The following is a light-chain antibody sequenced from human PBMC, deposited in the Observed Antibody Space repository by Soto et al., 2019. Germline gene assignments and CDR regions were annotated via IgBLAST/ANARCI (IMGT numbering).Light chain of an antibody. V-gene: IGLV1-40*01. CDR1: SSNIGAGYD. CDR2: SNS. J-gene: IGLJ1*01. CDR3: QSYGSSLSSYV. Sequence: QSVLTQPPSVSGAPGQRATISCTGSSSNIGAGYDVHWYQQLPGTAPKLLIYSNSNRPSGVPDRFSGSKSGSSASLAITGLQDEDEADYYCQSYGSSLSSYVFGSGTKVTVL.